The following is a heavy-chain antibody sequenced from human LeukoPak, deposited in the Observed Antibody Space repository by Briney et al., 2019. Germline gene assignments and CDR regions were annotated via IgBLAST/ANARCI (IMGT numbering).Heavy chain of an antibody. V-gene: IGHV1-8*01. D-gene: IGHD3-9*01. J-gene: IGHJ5*02. Sequence: ASVKVSCKASGYTFTSYDINWVRQATGRGLERMGWMNPNSGNAGYAQKFQGRITMTRNTSISTAYMELSSLRSEDTAVYYCARGGYYDILTATYRNSWFDPWGQGTLVTVSS. CDR2: MNPNSGNA. CDR3: ARGGYYDILTATYRNSWFDP. CDR1: GYTFTSYD.